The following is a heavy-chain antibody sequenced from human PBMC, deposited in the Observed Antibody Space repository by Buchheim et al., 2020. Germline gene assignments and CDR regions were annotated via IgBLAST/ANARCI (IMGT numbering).Heavy chain of an antibody. CDR1: GYTFTSYY. D-gene: IGHD6-19*01. CDR3: ESEIESSDWSQNLDY. CDR2: INPSGGST. V-gene: IGHV1-46*01. Sequence: QVQLVQSGAEVKKPGASVKVSCKASGYTFTSYYMHWVRQAPGQGLEWMGIINPSGGSTSYAQKFQGRVTMTRETPTSNDYMELNSLRSEDTAVYYYESEIESSDWSQNLDYWGQGTL. J-gene: IGHJ4*02.